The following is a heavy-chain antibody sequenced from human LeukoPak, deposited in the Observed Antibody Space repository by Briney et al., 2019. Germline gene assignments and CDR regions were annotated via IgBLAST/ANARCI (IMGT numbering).Heavy chain of an antibody. J-gene: IGHJ5*02. CDR3: ARWYKYSSSWSPVNWFDP. CDR1: GGSISSYY. D-gene: IGHD6-6*01. Sequence: PSETLSLTCTVSGGSISSYYWSWIRQPPGKGLEWIGYIYYSGSTNYNPSLKSRVTISVDTSKNQFSLKLSSVTAADPAVYYCARWYKYSSSWSPVNWFDPWGQGTLVTVSS. CDR2: IYYSGST. V-gene: IGHV4-59*01.